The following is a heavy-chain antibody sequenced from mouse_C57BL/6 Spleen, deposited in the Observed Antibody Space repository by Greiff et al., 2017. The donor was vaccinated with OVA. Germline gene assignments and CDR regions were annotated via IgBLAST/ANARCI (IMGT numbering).Heavy chain of an antibody. CDR3: TRRNDGY. V-gene: IGHV1-15*01. J-gene: IGHJ2*01. CDR2: IDPETGGT. CDR1: GYTFTDYE. Sequence: VQGVESGAELVRPGASVTLSCKASGYTFTDYEMHWVKQTPVHGLEWIGAIDPETGGTAYNQKFKGKAILTADKSSSTAYMELGSLTSEDSAVYYCTRRNDGYWGQGTTLTVSS. D-gene: IGHD2-3*01.